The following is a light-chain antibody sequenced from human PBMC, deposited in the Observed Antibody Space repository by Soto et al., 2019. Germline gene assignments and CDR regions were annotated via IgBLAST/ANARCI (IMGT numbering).Light chain of an antibody. V-gene: IGKV3-20*01. CDR3: QQYDSSPRT. Sequence: EIVLTQSPGTLSLSLGERATLSCRASQSVNINYLAWYQQKPGQGPRLLMYGASSRATGIPDRFSGSESGTDFTLTISRLEPEVFAVYYCQQYDSSPRTFGQGTKVEIK. CDR2: GAS. J-gene: IGKJ1*01. CDR1: QSVNINY.